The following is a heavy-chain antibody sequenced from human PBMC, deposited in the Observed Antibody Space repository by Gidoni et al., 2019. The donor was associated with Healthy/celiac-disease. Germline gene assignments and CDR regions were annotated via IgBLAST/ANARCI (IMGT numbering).Heavy chain of an antibody. CDR3: ARENPQMTTVTPDYFRRGAFDI. J-gene: IGHJ3*02. D-gene: IGHD4-17*01. Sequence: QVQLVESGGGVVQPGRSLRLSCAASGFTFSSYAMHWVRQAPGKGLEWVAVISYDGSNKYYADSVKGRFTISRDNSKNTLYLQMNSLRAEDTAVYYCARENPQMTTVTPDYFRRGAFDIWGQGTMVTVSS. CDR2: ISYDGSNK. CDR1: GFTFSSYA. V-gene: IGHV3-30-3*01.